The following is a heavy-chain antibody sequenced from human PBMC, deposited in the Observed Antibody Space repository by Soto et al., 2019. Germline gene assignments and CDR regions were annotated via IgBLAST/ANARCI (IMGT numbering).Heavy chain of an antibody. CDR1: GISLNTSAVG. CDR2: IYWDDDK. Sequence: QITLKESGPTLVKPTQTLTLTCTFSGISLNTSAVGVGWIRQPPGKALEWLALIYWDDDKRYSPSLKSRLTIPKDNSQNHVVPTMTNMDPVETATYYCAHLLFRNFCWLPLAYDYWGQGTLVTVSS. J-gene: IGHJ4*02. CDR3: AHLLFRNFCWLPLAYDY. D-gene: IGHD3-9*01. V-gene: IGHV2-5*02.